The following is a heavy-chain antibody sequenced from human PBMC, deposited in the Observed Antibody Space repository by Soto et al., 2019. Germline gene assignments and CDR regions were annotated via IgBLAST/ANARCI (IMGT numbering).Heavy chain of an antibody. CDR3: LHRAPWGSYRQRRFDP. J-gene: IGHJ5*02. Sequence: QITLKESGPTLVKPTQPLSLTCTVSGFSLATVGEGVGWVRQPPGKALEWLALIYWYDDKSFSPSLESRLTITKYTSKNQVVLTTTKTNSVATARYYCLHRAPWGSYRQRRFDPWGQGTLVTVSS. D-gene: IGHD3-16*02. CDR2: IYWYDDK. V-gene: IGHV2-5*01. CDR1: GFSLATVGEG.